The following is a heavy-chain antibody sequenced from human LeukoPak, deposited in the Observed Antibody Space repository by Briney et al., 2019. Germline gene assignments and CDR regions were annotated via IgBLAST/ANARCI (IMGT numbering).Heavy chain of an antibody. Sequence: GGSLRLSCVASGFSFSYVWMTWVRQAPGKGLEWVANIKQDGSEKYYVDSVKGQFTISRDNAKNSLYLQMNSLRAEDTAVYYCVRAATTATSYYFYYGMDVWGQGTTVTVSS. CDR3: VRAATTATSYYFYYGMDV. CDR1: GFSFSYVW. CDR2: IKQDGSEK. D-gene: IGHD1-1*01. J-gene: IGHJ6*02. V-gene: IGHV3-7*01.